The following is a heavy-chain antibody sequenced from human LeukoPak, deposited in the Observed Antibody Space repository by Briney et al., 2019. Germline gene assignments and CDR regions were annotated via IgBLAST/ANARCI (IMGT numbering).Heavy chain of an antibody. V-gene: IGHV3-21*01. D-gene: IGHD3-10*01. CDR3: ARGGFNMVRGVIIPSNSYYYYMDI. CDR1: GFTFSAYS. Sequence: TGGSLRLSCAVSGFTFSAYSMNWVRQAPGKGLEWVSSITSGDFVYFADSLKGRFTISRDNAKSSLYLRMNSLRAEDTAVYYCARGGFNMVRGVIIPSNSYYYYMDIWGKGTTVTVSS. J-gene: IGHJ6*03. CDR2: ITSGDFV.